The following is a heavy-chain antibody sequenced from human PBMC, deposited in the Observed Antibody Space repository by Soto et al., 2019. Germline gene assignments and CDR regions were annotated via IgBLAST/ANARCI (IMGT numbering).Heavy chain of an antibody. V-gene: IGHV2-70*01. CDR3: ARMPDYYDSSGYYSHYGMDY. CDR1: GFSLSTSGMC. J-gene: IGHJ6*02. CDR2: IDWDDDK. Sequence: SGPTLVNPTPTFTLTCTFSGFSLSTSGMCVSWIRQPPGKALEGLALIDWDDDKSYSTSMKTRLTISKHTSKNQVVLTMTNIDPVDTAMYYCARMPDYYDSSGYYSHYGMDYCGQGTPVTVSS. D-gene: IGHD3-22*01.